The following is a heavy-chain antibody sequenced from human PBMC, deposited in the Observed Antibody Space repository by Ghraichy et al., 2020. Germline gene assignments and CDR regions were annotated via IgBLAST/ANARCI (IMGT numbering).Heavy chain of an antibody. J-gene: IGHJ4*02. V-gene: IGHV3-23*01. CDR1: GFTFSSYA. D-gene: IGHD2-15*01. CDR3: AKDQRDIVVVVAAFDY. CDR2: ISGSGGST. Sequence: GGSLRLSCAASGFTFSSYAMSWVRQAPGKGLEWVSAISGSGGSTYYADSVKGRFTISRDNSKNTLYLQMNSLRAEDTAVYYCAKDQRDIVVVVAAFDYWGQGTLVTVSS.